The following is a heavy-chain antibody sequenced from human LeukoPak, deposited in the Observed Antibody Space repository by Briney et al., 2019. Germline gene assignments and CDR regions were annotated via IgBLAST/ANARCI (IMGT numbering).Heavy chain of an antibody. CDR1: GLTFSSYC. Sequence: PGGSLRLSCAASGLTFSSYCMSWVRQAPGKGLEWVSSISDDGGSTYYADSVKGRFTISKDNSNNTTYLQMNNLSAEDTAIYYCAKRVPYTSSSVYFDYWGQRTLVTVSS. CDR2: ISDDGGST. J-gene: IGHJ4*02. V-gene: IGHV3-23*01. D-gene: IGHD6-6*01. CDR3: AKRVPYTSSSVYFDY.